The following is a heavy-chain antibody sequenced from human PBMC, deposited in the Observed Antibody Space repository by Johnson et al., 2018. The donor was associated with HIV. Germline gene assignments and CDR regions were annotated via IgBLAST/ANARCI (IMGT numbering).Heavy chain of an antibody. Sequence: QVHLVESGGGLVQPGGSLRLSCAASGFAFSSYAMHWVRQAPGKGLEWVAVISYDGTSKYQADSVKGRFTISRDNSKNTLYLQMNSLRAEDTAVYYCARTTYSSPGAFDIWGQGTMVTVSS. J-gene: IGHJ3*02. CDR1: GFAFSSYA. V-gene: IGHV3-30*04. CDR2: ISYDGTSK. D-gene: IGHD6-19*01. CDR3: ARTTYSSPGAFDI.